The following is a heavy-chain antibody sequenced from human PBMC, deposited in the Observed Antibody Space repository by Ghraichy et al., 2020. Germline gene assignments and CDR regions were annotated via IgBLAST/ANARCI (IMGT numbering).Heavy chain of an antibody. CDR1: GFTFSSYA. J-gene: IGHJ4*02. CDR2: ISGSADNT. Sequence: GESLNISCAASGFTFSSYAMTWVRQAPGKGLEWVSLISGSADNTYYADSVKGRFTISRDNSKKTLFLQMNSLRAEDTAVYYCARDGPDYGDYIYGDYWGQGTLVTVSS. V-gene: IGHV3-23*01. D-gene: IGHD4-17*01. CDR3: ARDGPDYGDYIYGDY.